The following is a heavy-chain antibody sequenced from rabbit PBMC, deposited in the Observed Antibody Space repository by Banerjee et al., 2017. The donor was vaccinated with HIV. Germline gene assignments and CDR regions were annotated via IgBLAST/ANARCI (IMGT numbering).Heavy chain of an antibody. CDR3: ARDQDYDSYGYAGYDYANL. J-gene: IGHJ4*01. CDR1: GFSFSSSYY. Sequence: GLVQPGASLTLTCTASGFSFSSSYYMCWVRQAPGKGPEWIACIYAGDGNTDYASWVNGRFTISKTSSTTVTLQMTSLTAADTATYFCARDQDYDSYGYAGYDYANLWGPGTLVT. V-gene: IGHV1S40*01. CDR2: IYAGDGNT. D-gene: IGHD6-1*01.